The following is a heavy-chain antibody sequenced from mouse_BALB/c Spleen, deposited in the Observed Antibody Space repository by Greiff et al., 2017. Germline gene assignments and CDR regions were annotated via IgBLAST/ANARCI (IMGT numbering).Heavy chain of an antibody. Sequence: EVQVVESGPELVKPGASVKIPCKASGYTFTDYNMDWVKQSHGKSLEWIGDINPNNGGTIYNQKFKGKATLTVDKSSSTAYMELRSLTSEDTAVYYCAREGFITTARFYYWGQGTLVTVSA. D-gene: IGHD1-2*01. CDR2: INPNNGGT. CDR3: AREGFITTARFYY. V-gene: IGHV1-18*01. J-gene: IGHJ3*01. CDR1: GYTFTDYN.